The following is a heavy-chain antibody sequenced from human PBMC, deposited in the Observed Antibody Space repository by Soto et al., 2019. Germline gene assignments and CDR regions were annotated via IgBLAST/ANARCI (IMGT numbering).Heavy chain of an antibody. CDR1: GYTFTSYY. CDR3: ARDSDKAAYYYDSSGYYGDFDY. D-gene: IGHD3-22*01. J-gene: IGHJ4*02. Sequence: ASVKVSCKASGYTFTSYYMHWVRQAPGQGLEWMGIINPSGGSTSYAQKFQGRVTMTRDTSTGQVYMELGSLRSEDTAVYYCARDSDKAAYYYDSSGYYGDFDYWGQGTLVTVSS. V-gene: IGHV1-46*01. CDR2: INPSGGST.